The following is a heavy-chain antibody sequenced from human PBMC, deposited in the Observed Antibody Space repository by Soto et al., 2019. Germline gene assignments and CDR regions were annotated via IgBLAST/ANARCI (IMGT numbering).Heavy chain of an antibody. CDR2: IIPIFGTA. V-gene: IGHV1-69*06. CDR3: ARRDGLDAFDI. J-gene: IGHJ3*02. Sequence: SVKVSCRASGGTFSSYAISWVRQAPGQGLEWMGGIIPIFGTANYAQKFQGRVTMTADKSTSTAYMELRSLRPDDTAVYYCARRDGLDAFDIWGQGTMVTVS. CDR1: GGTFSSYA.